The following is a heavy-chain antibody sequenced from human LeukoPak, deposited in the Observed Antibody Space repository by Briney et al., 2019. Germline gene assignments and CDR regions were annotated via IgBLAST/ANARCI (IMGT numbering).Heavy chain of an antibody. CDR2: IKLDGNEK. J-gene: IGHJ3*02. CDR1: GFPFSGYA. D-gene: IGHD3-9*01. CDR3: ARVGNQILTGFSTPLDAFDI. Sequence: PGGSLRLSCAASGFPFSGYAMHWVRQAPGKGLEWVANIKLDGNEKYYVDSVKGRFTISRDNAKNSLFLQMKSLRAEDTAVYYCARVGNQILTGFSTPLDAFDIWGQGTMVTVSS. V-gene: IGHV3-7*01.